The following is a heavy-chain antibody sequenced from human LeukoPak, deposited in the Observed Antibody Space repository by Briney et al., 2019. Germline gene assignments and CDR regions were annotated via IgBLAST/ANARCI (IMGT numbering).Heavy chain of an antibody. CDR3: AGIEYSSSSAFDY. CDR1: GFTFSDYH. V-gene: IGHV3-11*01. D-gene: IGHD6-6*01. J-gene: IGHJ4*02. Sequence: GGSLRLSCAASGFTFSDYHMSWVRQAPGKGLEWVSDISSSGSTIYYADSVKGRFTISRDNAKNSLYLQMNSLRAEDTAVYYCAGIEYSSSSAFDYWGQGTLVTVSS. CDR2: ISSSGSTI.